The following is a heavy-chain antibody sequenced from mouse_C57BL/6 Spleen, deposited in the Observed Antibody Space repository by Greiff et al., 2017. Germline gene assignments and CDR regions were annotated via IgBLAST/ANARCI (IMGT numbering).Heavy chain of an antibody. V-gene: IGHV1-50*01. Sequence: VQLQQSGAELVKPGASVKLSCKASGYTFTSYWMQWVKQRPGQGLEWIGEIDPSDSYTNYNQKFKGKATLTVDTSSSTAYMQLSSLTSEDSAVYYCARNPYYYGSSPFAYWGQGTLVTVSA. CDR1: GYTFTSYW. D-gene: IGHD1-1*01. J-gene: IGHJ3*01. CDR2: IDPSDSYT. CDR3: ARNPYYYGSSPFAY.